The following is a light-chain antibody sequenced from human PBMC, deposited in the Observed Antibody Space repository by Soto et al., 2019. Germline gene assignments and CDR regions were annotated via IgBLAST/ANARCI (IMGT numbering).Light chain of an antibody. CDR2: AAS. J-gene: IGKJ1*01. Sequence: DFPMTQSPSSLSASVGDRVTITCRASQSVSGSLSWYQQKPGKAPNLLIYAASSLQSGVPSRFSXXXXXXDXXLTISTLQPEDFATYYCQQSYSLPRTFGQGTKVEVK. CDR1: QSVSGS. CDR3: QQSYSLPRT. V-gene: IGKV1-39*01.